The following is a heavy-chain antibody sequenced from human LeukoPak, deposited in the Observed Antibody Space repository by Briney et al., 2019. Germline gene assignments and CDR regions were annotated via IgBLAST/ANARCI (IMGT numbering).Heavy chain of an antibody. Sequence: GESLKISCKGSGYSFTSYWIGWVRQMPGKGLEWMGIIYPGDSDTRYSPSFQGQVTISADKSTSTAYLQWSSLKASDTAMYYCASVYRGLYDAFDIWGQGTMVTVSS. CDR2: IYPGDSDT. J-gene: IGHJ3*02. V-gene: IGHV5-51*01. D-gene: IGHD5-12*01. CDR3: ASVYRGLYDAFDI. CDR1: GYSFTSYW.